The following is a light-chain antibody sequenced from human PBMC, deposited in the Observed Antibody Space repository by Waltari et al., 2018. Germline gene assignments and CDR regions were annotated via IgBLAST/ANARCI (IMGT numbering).Light chain of an antibody. CDR3: QHYVTLPVT. J-gene: IGKJ1*01. CDR1: QSVGRS. Sequence: EIVLTQSPGTLSSSPGDRGTLSCRTSQSVGRSLAWYQQKRGQAPRLLIYGASSRATGIPDRFSGSGSGTDFSLTISRLEPEDFAVYYCQHYVTLPVTFGQGTKVEIK. V-gene: IGKV3-20*01. CDR2: GAS.